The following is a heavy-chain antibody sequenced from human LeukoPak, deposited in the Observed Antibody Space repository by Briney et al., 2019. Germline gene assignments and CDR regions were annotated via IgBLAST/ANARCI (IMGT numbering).Heavy chain of an antibody. CDR3: ARGLGGTFDGYYFDY. Sequence: SETLSLTCTASGGSISSSSYYWGWIRQPPGKGLEWIGSIYYSGSTKYNPSLKSRVTISVDTSKNQFSLKLSSVTAADTAVYYCARGLGGTFDGYYFDYWGQGTLVAVSS. V-gene: IGHV4-39*07. CDR2: IYYSGST. J-gene: IGHJ4*02. CDR1: GGSISSSSYY. D-gene: IGHD3-3*01.